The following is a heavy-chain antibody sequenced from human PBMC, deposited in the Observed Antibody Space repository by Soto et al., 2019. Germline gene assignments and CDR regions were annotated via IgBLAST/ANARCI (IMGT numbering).Heavy chain of an antibody. CDR3: ARDYYDSSGYYYGHNWFDP. D-gene: IGHD3-22*01. CDR1: GYTFTGYY. Sequence: ASVKVSCKASGYTFTGYYMHWVRQAPGQGLEWMGWINPNSGGTNYAQKFQGRVTMTRDTSISTAYMELSRLRSDDTAVYYCARDYYDSSGYYYGHNWFDPWGQGTLVTVS. CDR2: INPNSGGT. J-gene: IGHJ5*02. V-gene: IGHV1-2*02.